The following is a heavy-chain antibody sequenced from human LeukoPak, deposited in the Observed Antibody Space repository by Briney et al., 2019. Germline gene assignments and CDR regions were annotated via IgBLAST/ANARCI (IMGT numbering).Heavy chain of an antibody. CDR1: GYTFTTYG. CDR2: ISAYNGNT. D-gene: IGHD2-2*02. V-gene: IGHV1-18*01. J-gene: IGHJ6*03. Sequence: ASVKVSCKASGYTFTTYGISWVRQAPGQGLEWMGWISAYNGNTNYAQKLQDRVTMTTDTSTSTAYMELRSLRSDDTALYYCARGRYCSSTSCYKVYYYYMDVWGKGTTVTVSS. CDR3: ARGRYCSSTSCYKVYYYYMDV.